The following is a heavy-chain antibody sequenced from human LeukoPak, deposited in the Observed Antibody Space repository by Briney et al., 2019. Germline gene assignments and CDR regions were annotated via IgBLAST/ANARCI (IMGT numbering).Heavy chain of an antibody. D-gene: IGHD1-7*01. Sequence: ASVKVSCKASGGTFSSYAISRVRQAAGQGLEWMGRINPNSGGTNYAQKFQGRVTMTRDTSISTAYMELSRLRSDDTAVYYCARVRKGDWNYDYWGQGTLVTVSS. V-gene: IGHV1-2*06. CDR2: INPNSGGT. J-gene: IGHJ4*02. CDR3: ARVRKGDWNYDY. CDR1: GGTFSSYA.